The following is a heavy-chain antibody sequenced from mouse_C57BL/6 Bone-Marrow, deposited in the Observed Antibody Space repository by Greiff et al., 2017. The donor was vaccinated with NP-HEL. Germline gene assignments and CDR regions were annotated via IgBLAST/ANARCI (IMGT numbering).Heavy chain of an antibody. V-gene: IGHV1-69*01. CDR3: AREGAISSEAWFAY. D-gene: IGHD1-1*01. J-gene: IGHJ3*01. CDR1: GYTFTSYW. CDR2: IDPSDSYT. Sequence: VQLQQSGAELVMPGASVKLSCKASGYTFTSYWMHWVKQRPGQGLEWIGEIDPSDSYTNYNQKFKGKSTLTVDKSSSTAYMQLSSLTSEDSAVYDCAREGAISSEAWFAYWGQGTLVTVSA.